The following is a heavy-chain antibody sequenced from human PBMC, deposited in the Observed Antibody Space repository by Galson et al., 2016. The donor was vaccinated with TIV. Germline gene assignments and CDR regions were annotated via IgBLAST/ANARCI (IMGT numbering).Heavy chain of an antibody. D-gene: IGHD3-22*01. CDR2: IFPDDSET. CDR1: GYSFISYW. J-gene: IGHJ6*02. CDR3: ARLVNTGYHFHFMDV. Sequence: QSGAEVKKPGESLKISCKVSGYSFISYWIGWVRQMPGEGLEWMGVIFPDDSETTYSPSFQGQVIISADKSISTAYLQWRRLKASDTAMFYCARLVNTGYHFHFMDVWGQGTTVTVSS. V-gene: IGHV5-51*01.